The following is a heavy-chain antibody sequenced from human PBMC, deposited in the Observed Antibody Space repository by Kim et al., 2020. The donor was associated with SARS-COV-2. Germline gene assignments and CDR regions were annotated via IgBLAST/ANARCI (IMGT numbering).Heavy chain of an antibody. Sequence: SVKVSCKASGGTFSSYAISWVRQAPGQGLEWMGMIIPILGIANYAQKFQGRVTITADKSTSTAYMELSSLRSEDTAVYYCARWGFGEFVQYGMDVWGQGTTGTVSS. CDR3: ARWGFGEFVQYGMDV. CDR1: GGTFSSYA. CDR2: IIPILGIA. V-gene: IGHV1-69*04. J-gene: IGHJ6*02. D-gene: IGHD3-10*01.